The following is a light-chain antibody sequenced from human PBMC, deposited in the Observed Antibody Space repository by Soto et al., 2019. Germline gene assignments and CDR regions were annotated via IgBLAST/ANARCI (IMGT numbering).Light chain of an antibody. J-gene: IGKJ1*01. CDR3: QQYNSYST. Sequence: QMTQSPSTLSASVGDAVTITCRASQSISTWLAWYQQKPGKAPKLLIYKASTLESGVPSRFSGSGSGTEFTLTISSLQPDDFATYYCQQYNSYSTFGQGTKVEIK. V-gene: IGKV1-5*03. CDR2: KAS. CDR1: QSISTW.